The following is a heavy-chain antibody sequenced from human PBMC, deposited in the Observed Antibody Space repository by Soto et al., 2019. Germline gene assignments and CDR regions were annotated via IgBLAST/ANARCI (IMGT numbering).Heavy chain of an antibody. CDR3: ATLEMATKDHNY. J-gene: IGHJ4*02. D-gene: IGHD5-12*01. CDR1: GGSFSGYY. Sequence: SETLSLTCAVYGGSFSGYYWSWIRQPPGKGLEWIGEINHSGSTNYNPSLKSRVTVSVDTSKNQFSLKLSSVTAADTAVYYCATLEMATKDHNYWGQGTLVTVSS. V-gene: IGHV4-34*01. CDR2: INHSGST.